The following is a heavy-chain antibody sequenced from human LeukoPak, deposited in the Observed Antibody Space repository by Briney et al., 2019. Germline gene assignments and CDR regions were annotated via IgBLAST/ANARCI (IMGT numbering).Heavy chain of an antibody. V-gene: IGHV3-7*01. D-gene: IGHD6-19*01. CDR1: GFSFSSNC. J-gene: IGHJ4*02. CDR3: ATGGAVAGRFAY. CDR2: IKEDGNEI. Sequence: QSGGSLRLSCAVSGFSFSSNCTSWVRQAPGKGLEWVAKIKEDGNEIYYVDSVKGRFTISRDNTKNSLFLQMNSLRAEDTAVYYCATGGAVAGRFAYWGQGTLVTVSS.